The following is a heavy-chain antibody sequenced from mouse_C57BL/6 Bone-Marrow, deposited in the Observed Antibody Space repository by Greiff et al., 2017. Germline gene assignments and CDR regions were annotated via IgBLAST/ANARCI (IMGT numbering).Heavy chain of an antibody. D-gene: IGHD2-4*01. V-gene: IGHV2-9-1*01. J-gene: IGHJ2*01. Sequence: QVQLQQSGPGLVAPSQSLSITCTVSGFSLTSYAISWVRQPPGKGLEWLGVIWTGGGTNYNSALKSRLSISKDNSKSQVFLKMNSLQTDDTSRYYCARNKVDYDAYYFDYWGQGTTLTVSS. CDR2: IWTGGGT. CDR1: GFSLTSYA. CDR3: ARNKVDYDAYYFDY.